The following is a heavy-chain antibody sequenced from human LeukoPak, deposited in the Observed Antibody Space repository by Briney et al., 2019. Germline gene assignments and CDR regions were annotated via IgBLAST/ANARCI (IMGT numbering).Heavy chain of an antibody. CDR1: GYTFSNYD. CDR2: MNPYSANT. D-gene: IGHD4-17*01. Sequence: ASVKVSCKASGYTFSNYDIHWVRQATGQGLEWMGWMNPYSANTGYARNFQGRVTITADKSTSTAYMELSSLRSEDTAVYYCARAGHHPDYGDYQFMGGENYFDYWGQGTLVTVSS. J-gene: IGHJ4*02. CDR3: ARAGHHPDYGDYQFMGGENYFDY. V-gene: IGHV1-8*03.